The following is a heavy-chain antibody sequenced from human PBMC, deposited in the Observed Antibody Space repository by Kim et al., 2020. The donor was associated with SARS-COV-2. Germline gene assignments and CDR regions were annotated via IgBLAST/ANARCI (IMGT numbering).Heavy chain of an antibody. CDR3: ARHGSSGVIVVVITEFDY. CDR2: IYYSGST. D-gene: IGHD3-22*01. J-gene: IGHJ4*02. CDR1: GGSISSSSYY. V-gene: IGHV4-39*01. Sequence: SETLSLTCTVSGGSISSSSYYWGWIRQPPGKGLEWIGSIYYSGSTYYNPSLKSRVTISVDTSKNQFSLKLSSVPAADTAVYYCARHGSSGVIVVVITEFDYWGQGTLVTVSS.